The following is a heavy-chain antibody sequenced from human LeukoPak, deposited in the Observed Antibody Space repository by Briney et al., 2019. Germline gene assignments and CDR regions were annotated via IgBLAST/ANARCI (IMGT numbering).Heavy chain of an antibody. CDR1: GGSISDSSYH. CDR3: AREVASSVHY. V-gene: IGHV4-39*01. J-gene: IGHJ4*02. Sequence: SETLSLTCTVSGGSISDSSYHWGWIRQPPRKGLEWIGSIYYSGTTYYRPSLKSRVTISVDTSKNQFSLKLTSVTAADTAVYYCAREVASSVHYWGQGTLVTVSS. D-gene: IGHD3-10*01. CDR2: IYYSGTT.